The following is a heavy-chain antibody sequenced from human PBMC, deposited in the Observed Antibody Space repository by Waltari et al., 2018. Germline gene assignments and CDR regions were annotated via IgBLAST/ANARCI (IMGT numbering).Heavy chain of an antibody. D-gene: IGHD3-16*01. CDR3: ARGQGYADGGDAFDI. V-gene: IGHV4-34*01. CDR1: GGSFSGYY. Sequence: QVQLQQWGAGLLKPSETLSLPCAVYGGSFSGYYWSWIRPPPGKGLEWVGEINHSGSNNYNPYLKRRVTISVERFRNHVPQKVSSVNAADTAVYYCARGQGYADGGDAFDIWGQGTMVTVSS. CDR2: INHSGSN. J-gene: IGHJ3*02.